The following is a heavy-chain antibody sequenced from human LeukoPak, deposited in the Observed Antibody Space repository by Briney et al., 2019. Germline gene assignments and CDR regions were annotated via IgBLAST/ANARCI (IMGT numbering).Heavy chain of an antibody. CDR1: GFTFRNYG. CDR2: IRYDGSIK. V-gene: IGHV3-30*02. Sequence: GGSLRLSCAASGFTFRNYGMHWVRLAPGKGLEWVAFIRYDGSIKYYVDSVKGRFTVSRDNSKNTLYLQMNSLRAEDTAVYYCAKDVNVGGDYFDYWGQGTLVTVSS. J-gene: IGHJ4*02. CDR3: AKDVNVGGDYFDY. D-gene: IGHD3-10*01.